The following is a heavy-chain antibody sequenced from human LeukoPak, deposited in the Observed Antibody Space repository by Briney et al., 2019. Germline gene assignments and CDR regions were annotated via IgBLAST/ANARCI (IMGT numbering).Heavy chain of an antibody. CDR2: INPNSGDT. Sequence: AASVKVSCKASGYTFTGYYMHWVRQAPGQGLEWMGWINPNSGDTKYAQKFQGRVTMTRDTSVTTAYLELSRLRSDDTAVYYCARGGFWSGYFGAFDIWGQGTMVTVSS. CDR1: GYTFTGYY. D-gene: IGHD3-3*01. V-gene: IGHV1-2*02. J-gene: IGHJ3*02. CDR3: ARGGFWSGYFGAFDI.